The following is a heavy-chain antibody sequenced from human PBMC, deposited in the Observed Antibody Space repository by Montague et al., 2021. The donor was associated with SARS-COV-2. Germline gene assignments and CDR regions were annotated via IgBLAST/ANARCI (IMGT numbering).Heavy chain of an antibody. CDR2: IYYSGST. V-gene: IGHV4-39*01. CDR1: GGSVSSRSCY. CDR3: ARRGDYGGPRFDY. D-gene: IGHD4-23*01. Sequence: SETLSLTCTVSGGSVSSRSCYWGWIRQPPGKGLEWIGSIYYSGSTHYNPSLKSRVTISVDTSKNQFSLKLGSVTAADTAVYYCARRGDYGGPRFDYWGQGTLVSVSS. J-gene: IGHJ4*02.